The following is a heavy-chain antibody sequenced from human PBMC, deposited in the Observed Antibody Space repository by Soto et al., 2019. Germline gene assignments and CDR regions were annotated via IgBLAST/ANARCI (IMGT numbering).Heavy chain of an antibody. J-gene: IGHJ2*01. Sequence: QVQLQQWGAGLLKPSETLSLTCAVYGGSFSGYYWSWIRQPPGKGLEWIGEINHSGSTNYNPSLKSRVTISVDTSKNQFSLKLSSVTAADTAVYYCARAPTTPVTTSYWYFDLWGRGTLVTVSS. V-gene: IGHV4-34*01. CDR2: INHSGST. D-gene: IGHD4-17*01. CDR1: GGSFSGYY. CDR3: ARAPTTPVTTSYWYFDL.